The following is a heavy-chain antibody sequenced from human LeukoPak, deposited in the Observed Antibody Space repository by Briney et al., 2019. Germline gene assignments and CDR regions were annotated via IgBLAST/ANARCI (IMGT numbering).Heavy chain of an antibody. CDR2: IRSKAYGGTT. Sequence: GGSLRLSCTASGFTFGDYAMSWVRQAPGKGLEWVGFIRSKAYGGTTEYAASVKGRFTISRDDSKSIAYLQMNSLKTEDTAVYYCTREYGSGSYSHYYYYMDVWGKGTTVTISS. D-gene: IGHD3-10*01. CDR3: TREYGSGSYSHYYYYMDV. J-gene: IGHJ6*03. V-gene: IGHV3-49*04. CDR1: GFTFGDYA.